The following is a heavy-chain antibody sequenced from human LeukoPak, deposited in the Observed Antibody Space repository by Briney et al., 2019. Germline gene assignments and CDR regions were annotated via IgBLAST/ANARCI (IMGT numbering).Heavy chain of an antibody. CDR1: GDSVSSNSAA. CDR3: ARDYSSSWYRGANWFDP. CDR2: TDYRSKWYN. V-gene: IGHV6-1*01. J-gene: IGHJ5*02. D-gene: IGHD6-13*01. Sequence: SQTLSLTCAISGDSVSSNSAAWNWIRQSPSRGLEWLGRTDYRSKWYNDYAVSVKSRITINPDTSKNQFSLQLNSVTPEDTAVYYCARDYSSSWYRGANWFDPWGQGTLVTVSS.